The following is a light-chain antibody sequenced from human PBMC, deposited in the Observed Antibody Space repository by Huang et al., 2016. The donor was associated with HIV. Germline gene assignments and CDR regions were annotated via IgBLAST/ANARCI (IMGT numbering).Light chain of an antibody. CDR2: WAS. CDR3: QQYYSTPRT. Sequence: DIVMTQSPDSLAVSLGERATINCKSSQSVLYSSNNKNYLAWYQQKPGQPPKLLIYWASSGESGVPERFSGSGSGTDFTLTISSLQAEDVAVYYCQQYYSTPRTFGKGTKVEIK. V-gene: IGKV4-1*01. CDR1: QSVLYSSNNKNY. J-gene: IGKJ1*01.